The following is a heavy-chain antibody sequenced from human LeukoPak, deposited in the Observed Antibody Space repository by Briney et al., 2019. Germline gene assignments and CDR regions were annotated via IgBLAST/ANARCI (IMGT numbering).Heavy chain of an antibody. Sequence: ASVKVSCKASGYTFTSYGISWVRQAPGQGLEWMGWISAYNGNTNYAQKLQGRVPMTTDTSTTTAYMELRSLRSDDTAVYYCARVANPPATYYYYYYMDVWGKGTTVTVSS. CDR2: ISAYNGNT. CDR3: ARVANPPATYYYYYYMDV. V-gene: IGHV1-18*01. J-gene: IGHJ6*03. D-gene: IGHD2-2*01. CDR1: GYTFTSYG.